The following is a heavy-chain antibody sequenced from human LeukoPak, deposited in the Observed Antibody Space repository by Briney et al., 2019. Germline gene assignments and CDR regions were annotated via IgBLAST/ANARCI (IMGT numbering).Heavy chain of an antibody. Sequence: WETLSLTCTVSGGSMSSYYWSWIRQPPGKALEGIGYIYYSGSTKYNPSLKSRVTISVDTSKNQFSLKLSSVTATDTAVYYCARGARAGYNLEPFDYWGQGTLVTVSS. D-gene: IGHD5-24*01. CDR2: IYYSGST. CDR1: GGSMSSYY. V-gene: IGHV4-59*08. CDR3: ARGARAGYNLEPFDY. J-gene: IGHJ4*02.